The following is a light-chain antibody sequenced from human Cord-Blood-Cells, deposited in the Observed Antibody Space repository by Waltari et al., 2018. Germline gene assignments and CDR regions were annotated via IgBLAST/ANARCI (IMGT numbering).Light chain of an antibody. V-gene: IGLV2-11*01. CDR3: CSYAGSYTWV. CDR1: SSDVGGYNY. Sequence: LTQPRSVSGSPGQSVTISCTGTSSDVGGYNYVSWYQQHPGKAPKLMIYDVSKRPSGVPDRFSGSKSGNTASLTISGLQAEDEADYYCCSYAGSYTWVFGGGTKLTVL. J-gene: IGLJ3*02. CDR2: DVS.